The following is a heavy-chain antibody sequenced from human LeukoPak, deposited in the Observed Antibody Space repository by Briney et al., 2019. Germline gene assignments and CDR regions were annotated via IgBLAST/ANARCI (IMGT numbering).Heavy chain of an antibody. CDR3: ARVTTSTKYYSGMDV. D-gene: IGHD1-14*01. CDR2: ISYDGNSK. Sequence: GGSLRLSCAGSGFTFGTYVIHWVRQTPGKRLEWAALISYDGNSKYYADSVKGRFTISRDNSKNTVYLQMDSLRAEDTAVYYCARVTTSTKYYSGMDVWGQGTTVTVSS. V-gene: IGHV3-30*03. CDR1: GFTFGTYV. J-gene: IGHJ6*02.